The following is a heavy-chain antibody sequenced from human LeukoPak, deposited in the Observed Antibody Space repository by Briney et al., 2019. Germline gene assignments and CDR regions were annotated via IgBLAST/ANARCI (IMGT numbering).Heavy chain of an antibody. D-gene: IGHD6-19*01. CDR1: GFTFNTHA. V-gene: IGHV4-34*01. Sequence: GSLRLSCAASGFTFNTHAMSWIRQPPGKGLEWIGEINHSGSTNYNPSLKSRVTISVDTSKNQFSLKLSSVTAADTAVYYCARVHRRRGWPRLNDAFDIWGQGTMVTVSS. CDR2: INHSGST. CDR3: ARVHRRRGWPRLNDAFDI. J-gene: IGHJ3*02.